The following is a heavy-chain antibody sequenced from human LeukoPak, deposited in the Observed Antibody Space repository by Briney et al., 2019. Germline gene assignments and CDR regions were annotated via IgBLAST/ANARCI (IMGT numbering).Heavy chain of an antibody. V-gene: IGHV3-23*01. D-gene: IGHD3-10*01. J-gene: IGHJ4*02. CDR3: AATRVCGGVLLRPNCLYFED. CDR1: GFTFSSYV. Sequence: SGGSLRLSCAASGFTFSSYVMSWVRQAPGRGLEWVSGIDYAGGSTNYADSVQGRFTVSRDNSKNTLYLQMNSLRAEDTAIYYCAATRVCGGVLLRPNCLYFEDWGQGTLVTVSS. CDR2: IDYAGGST.